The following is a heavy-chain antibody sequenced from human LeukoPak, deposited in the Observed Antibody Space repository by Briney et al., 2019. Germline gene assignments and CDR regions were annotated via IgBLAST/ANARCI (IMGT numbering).Heavy chain of an antibody. CDR2: VSVYNGNT. J-gene: IGHJ4*02. CDR3: ARDQVAAAGPYYFEN. D-gene: IGHD6-13*01. Sequence: ASVKVSCKASGYTFTSYGISWVRQAPGQELEWMGWVSVYNGNTNYAQKLQGRVTVTTDTSTSTAYMELRSLRSDDTAVYYCARDQVAAAGPYYFENWGQGTRVTVSS. V-gene: IGHV1-18*01. CDR1: GYTFTSYG.